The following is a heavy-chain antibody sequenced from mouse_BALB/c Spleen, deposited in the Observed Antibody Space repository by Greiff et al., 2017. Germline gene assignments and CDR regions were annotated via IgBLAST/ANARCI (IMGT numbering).Heavy chain of an antibody. CDR3: ASYGNYERYAMDY. CDR2: ISYSGST. D-gene: IGHD2-10*02. Sequence: EVQRVESGPSLVKPSQTLSLTCSVTGDSITSGYWNWIRKFPGNKLEYMGYISYSGSTYYNPSLKSRISITRDTSKNQYYLQLNSVTTEDTATYYCASYGNYERYAMDYWGQGTSVTVSS. CDR1: GDSITSGY. J-gene: IGHJ4*01. V-gene: IGHV3-8*02.